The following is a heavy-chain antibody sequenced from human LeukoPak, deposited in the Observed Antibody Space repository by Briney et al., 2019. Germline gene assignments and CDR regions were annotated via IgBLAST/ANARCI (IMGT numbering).Heavy chain of an antibody. CDR3: LSVFFSSAKTNY. CDR1: GFACSSSL. Sequence: PGGSLRLSCAASGFACSSSLMSWVRQAPGEGLLWVSRINTDESNTGYADSVKGRFTISRDNAKNTLYLQMNSLRVEDTAVYYCLSVFFSSAKTNYWGQGTLVTVSS. D-gene: IGHD3-3*01. CDR2: INTDESNT. V-gene: IGHV3-74*01. J-gene: IGHJ4*02.